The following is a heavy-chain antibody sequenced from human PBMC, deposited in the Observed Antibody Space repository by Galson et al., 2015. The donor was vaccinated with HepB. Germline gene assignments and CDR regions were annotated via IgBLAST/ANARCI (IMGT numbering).Heavy chain of an antibody. D-gene: IGHD6-13*01. CDR3: ARDLRTQQLVDY. V-gene: IGHV3-53*01. J-gene: IGHJ4*02. Sequence: SLRLSCAASGFTVSSNYMSWVRQAPGKGLEWVSVIYIGGTTSYADSVKGRFTISRDNSKNTLYLQMNDLRAEDTAVYYCARDLRTQQLVDYWGQGTLVTVSS. CDR1: GFTVSSNY. CDR2: IYIGGTT.